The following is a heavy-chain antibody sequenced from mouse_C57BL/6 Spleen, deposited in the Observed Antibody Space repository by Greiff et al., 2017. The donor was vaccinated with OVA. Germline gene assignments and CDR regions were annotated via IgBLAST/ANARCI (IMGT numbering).Heavy chain of an antibody. V-gene: IGHV1-76*01. CDR2: IYPGSGNT. CDR3: ARDYYAMDY. J-gene: IGHJ4*01. CDR1: GYTFTDYY. Sequence: VQLQQSGAELVRPGASVKLSCKASGYTFTDYYINWVKQRPGQGLEWIARIYPGSGNTYYNEKFKGKATLTAEKSSSTAYMQLSSLTSEYSAVYFCARDYYAMDYWGQGTSVTVSS.